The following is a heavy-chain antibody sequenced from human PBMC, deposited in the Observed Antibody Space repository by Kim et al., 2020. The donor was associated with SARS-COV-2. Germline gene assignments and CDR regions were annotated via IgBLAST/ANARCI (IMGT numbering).Heavy chain of an antibody. CDR3: ARRTNDILTGYYNWFDP. Sequence: SVKVSCKASGGTFSSYAISWVRQAPGQGLEWMGGIIPIFGTANYAQKFQGRVTITADESTSTAYMELSSLRSEDTAVYYCARRTNDILTGYYNWFDPWGQGTLVTVSS. CDR2: IIPIFGTA. CDR1: GGTFSSYA. V-gene: IGHV1-69*13. J-gene: IGHJ5*02. D-gene: IGHD3-9*01.